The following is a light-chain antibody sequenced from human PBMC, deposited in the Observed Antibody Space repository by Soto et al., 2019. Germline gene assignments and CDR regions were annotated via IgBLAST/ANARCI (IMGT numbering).Light chain of an antibody. V-gene: IGKV3-20*01. CDR3: QQYSSPPQT. Sequence: EIVLTQSPGTLSLSPGDRATLSCRASETVTGKYLAWYQQKAGQAPRLLIFAASNRATGIPARFSGSGSGTDFTLTMSRLETEDFAVYFCQQYSSPPQTFGQGTKVEIK. J-gene: IGKJ1*01. CDR2: AAS. CDR1: ETVTGKY.